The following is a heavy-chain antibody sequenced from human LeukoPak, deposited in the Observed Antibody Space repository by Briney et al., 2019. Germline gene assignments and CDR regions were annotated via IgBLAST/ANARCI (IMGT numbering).Heavy chain of an antibody. CDR1: GYTFTSYY. Sequence: EASVKVSCKASGYTFTSYYMHWVRQAPGQGLEWMGKINPSDGSTRYAQKFQGRVTITRNTSISTAYMELSSLRSEDTAVYYCARAPPTRGSGSYDNLYYYYYMDVWGKGTTVTVSS. D-gene: IGHD3-10*01. J-gene: IGHJ6*03. CDR3: ARAPPTRGSGSYDNLYYYYYMDV. V-gene: IGHV1-46*01. CDR2: INPSDGST.